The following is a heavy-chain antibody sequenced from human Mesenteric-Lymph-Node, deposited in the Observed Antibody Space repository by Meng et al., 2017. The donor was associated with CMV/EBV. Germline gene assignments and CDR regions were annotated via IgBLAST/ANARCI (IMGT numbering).Heavy chain of an antibody. D-gene: IGHD3-16*01. CDR1: GLTFSSYA. CDR3: AKSQSGLIDH. Sequence: GESLKISCAASGLTFSSYAMSWVRQAPGKGLEWVSSISGSGDKTDYADSVKGRFTISRDNSKNTLYLQMNSLRAEDTAVYYCAKSQSGLIDHWGQGTLVTVSS. V-gene: IGHV3-23*01. J-gene: IGHJ4*02. CDR2: ISGSGDKT.